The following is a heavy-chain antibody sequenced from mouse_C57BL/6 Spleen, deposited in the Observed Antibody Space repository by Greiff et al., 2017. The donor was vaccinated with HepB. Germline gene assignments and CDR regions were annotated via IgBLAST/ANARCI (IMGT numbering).Heavy chain of an antibody. CDR2: INPGSGGT. J-gene: IGHJ3*01. CDR1: GYAFTNYL. V-gene: IGHV1-54*01. CDR3: AYGNYSWFAY. Sequence: VQLQESGAELVRPGTSVKVSCKASGYAFTNYLIEWVKQRPGQGLEWIGVINPGSGGTNYNEKFKGKATLTADKSSSTAYMQLSSLTSEDSAVYFCAYGNYSWFAYWGQGTLVTVSA. D-gene: IGHD2-1*01.